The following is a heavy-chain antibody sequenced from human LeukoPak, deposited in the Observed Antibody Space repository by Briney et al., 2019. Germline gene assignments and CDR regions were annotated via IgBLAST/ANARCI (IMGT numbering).Heavy chain of an antibody. CDR2: IYWDDDK. V-gene: IGHV2-5*02. Sequence: SGPTLVKPTQTLTLTCTFSGFSLSTSGVGVAWIRQPPGKALEWLALIYWDDDKRYSPSLKSRLTITKDTSKNQVVLTMTNMDPVDTATYYCAHQWLVRMHDAFDIWGQGTMVTVSS. CDR1: GFSLSTSGVG. CDR3: AHQWLVRMHDAFDI. J-gene: IGHJ3*02. D-gene: IGHD6-19*01.